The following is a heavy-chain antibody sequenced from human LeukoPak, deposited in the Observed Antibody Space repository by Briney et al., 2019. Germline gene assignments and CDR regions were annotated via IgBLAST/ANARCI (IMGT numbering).Heavy chain of an antibody. J-gene: IGHJ4*02. CDR3: ARGPYCGGDCYSFFDY. Sequence: PSETLSLTCAVYGGYLSGYYWSWIRQPPGKGLEWIGEINHSGSTNYNPSLKSRATISVDTSKNQFSLTLSSVTAADTAVYYCARGPYCGGDCYSFFDYWGQGTLVTVSS. D-gene: IGHD2-21*02. CDR2: INHSGST. CDR1: GGYLSGYY. V-gene: IGHV4-34*01.